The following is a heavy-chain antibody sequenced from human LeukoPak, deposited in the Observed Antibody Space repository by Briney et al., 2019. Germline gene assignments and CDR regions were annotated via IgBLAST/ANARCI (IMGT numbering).Heavy chain of an antibody. CDR1: GFTFSSYD. D-gene: IGHD2-15*01. J-gene: IGHJ3*02. Sequence: GGSLRLSGAASGFTFSSYDMSWVRQAPGKGLEWVSAISRSGDSTYYVDSVKGRFTISRDNSKNTLYLQMNSLRAEDTAVYYCALYCSGGRCYPIGGAFDIWGRGTMVTVSS. CDR2: ISRSGDST. V-gene: IGHV3-23*01. CDR3: ALYCSGGRCYPIGGAFDI.